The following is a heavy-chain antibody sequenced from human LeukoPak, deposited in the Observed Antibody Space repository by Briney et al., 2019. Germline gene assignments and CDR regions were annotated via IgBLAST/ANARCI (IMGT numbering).Heavy chain of an antibody. CDR3: ATLITGTLLEDY. CDR2: ISSVGSNE. V-gene: IGHV3-30-3*01. J-gene: IGHJ4*02. CDR1: GFTFSDFP. Sequence: PGGSLRLSCAASGFTFSDFPMHWVRQAPGKGLDWVAVISSVGSNEYYADSVKGRFTISRDNSKNTLYLQMNSLRAEDTAVYYCATLITGTLLEDYWGQGSLVTVSS. D-gene: IGHD1-7*01.